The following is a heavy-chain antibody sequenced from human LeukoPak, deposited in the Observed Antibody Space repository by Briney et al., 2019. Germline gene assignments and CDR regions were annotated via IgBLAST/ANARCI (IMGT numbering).Heavy chain of an antibody. CDR2: INHSGST. V-gene: IGHV4-34*01. Sequence: SETLSLTCAVYGGSFSGYYWSWIRQPPGKGLEWIGEINHSGSTNYNPSLKSRVTISVDTSKNQFSLKLSTVTAADTAVYYCARETAGGGYDYWGQGTLVTVSS. D-gene: IGHD3-16*01. J-gene: IGHJ4*02. CDR3: ARETAGGGYDY. CDR1: GGSFSGYY.